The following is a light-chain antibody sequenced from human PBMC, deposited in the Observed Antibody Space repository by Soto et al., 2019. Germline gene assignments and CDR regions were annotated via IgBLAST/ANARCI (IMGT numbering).Light chain of an antibody. CDR1: QSVSSN. V-gene: IGKV3-15*01. CDR3: QQHINWPLT. CDR2: GAS. J-gene: IGKJ4*01. Sequence: EIVMTQSPATLSVSPGERATLSCRASQSVSSNLAWYQQKPGQAPTLVIYGASARATGIPARFSGSGSGTEFTLTISSLQSEDFAVYYCQQHINWPLTFGGGTKVDIK.